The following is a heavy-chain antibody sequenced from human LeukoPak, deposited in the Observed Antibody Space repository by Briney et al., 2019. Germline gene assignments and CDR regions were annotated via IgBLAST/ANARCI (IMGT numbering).Heavy chain of an antibody. D-gene: IGHD3-9*01. V-gene: IGHV1-18*04. J-gene: IGHJ4*02. CDR3: ARARYFDWEEH. Sequence: ASVKVSCKASGYTCTSYRISWVRQAPGQRLEWMGWISAYNGNTNYAQKLQGRVTMTTDTSTSTAYMELRSLRSDDTAVYYCARARYFDWEEHWGQGTLVTVSS. CDR1: GYTCTSYR. CDR2: ISAYNGNT.